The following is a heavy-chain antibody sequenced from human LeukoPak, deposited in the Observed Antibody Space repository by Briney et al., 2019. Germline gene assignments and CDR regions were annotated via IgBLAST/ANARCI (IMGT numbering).Heavy chain of an antibody. Sequence: GGSLRLSCAVSGFTFSSYGLSWVRQAPGEGLEWVSAITGSGYTTYYADSVKGRFTISRDNSKNTLYLQMNSLRAEDTAVYYCASYDFWSGTYFDYWGQGTLVTVSS. D-gene: IGHD3-3*01. CDR2: ITGSGYTT. CDR3: ASYDFWSGTYFDY. CDR1: GFTFSSYG. V-gene: IGHV3-23*01. J-gene: IGHJ4*02.